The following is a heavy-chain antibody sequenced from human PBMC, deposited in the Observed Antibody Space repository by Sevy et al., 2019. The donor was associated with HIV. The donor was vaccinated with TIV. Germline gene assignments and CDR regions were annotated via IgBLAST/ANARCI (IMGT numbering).Heavy chain of an antibody. J-gene: IGHJ4*02. Sequence: SENLSLTCAVYGGSFSGYYWSWIRQPPGKGLEWIGEINHSGSTNYNPSLKSRVTISVDTSKNQFSLKLSSVTAADTAVYYCARGGGRRSHYYFDYWGQGTLVTVSS. CDR1: GGSFSGYY. CDR3: ARGGGRRSHYYFDY. V-gene: IGHV4-34*01. CDR2: INHSGST. D-gene: IGHD3-16*01.